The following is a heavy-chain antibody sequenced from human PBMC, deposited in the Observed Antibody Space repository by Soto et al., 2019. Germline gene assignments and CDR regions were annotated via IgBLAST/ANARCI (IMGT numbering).Heavy chain of an antibody. V-gene: IGHV1-18*01. J-gene: IGHJ6*02. CDR1: GYTFTSYG. CDR2: ISAYNGNT. Sequence: GASVKVSCKASGYTFTSYGISWVRQAPGQGLEWMGWISAYNGNTNYAQKLQGRVTMTTDTSTSTAYMELRSLRSDDTAVYYCARVVLSPYQLLSLSPHGMDVWGQGTTVTVSS. CDR3: ARVVLSPYQLLSLSPHGMDV. D-gene: IGHD2-2*01.